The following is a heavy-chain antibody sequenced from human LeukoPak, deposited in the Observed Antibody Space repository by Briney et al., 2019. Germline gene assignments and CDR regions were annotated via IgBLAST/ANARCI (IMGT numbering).Heavy chain of an antibody. J-gene: IGHJ4*02. Sequence: GGSLRLSCAASGFTFSSYGMHWVRQAPGKGLEWVAVIWYDGSNKYYADSVKGRFTISRDNSKNTLYLQMNSLRAEDTAVYYCARERIMITFGGVIAKVLDYWGQGTLVTVSS. V-gene: IGHV3-33*01. CDR1: GFTFSSYG. D-gene: IGHD3-16*02. CDR2: IWYDGSNK. CDR3: ARERIMITFGGVIAKVLDY.